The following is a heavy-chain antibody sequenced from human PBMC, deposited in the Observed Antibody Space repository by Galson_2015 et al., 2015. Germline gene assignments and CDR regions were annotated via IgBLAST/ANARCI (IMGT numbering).Heavy chain of an antibody. CDR1: GDRVSHRDAS. CDR3: ARDTGWGFDY. J-gene: IGHJ4*02. Sequence: LSGDRVSHRDASCNWIRQSPSRGLEWLGRPYYRSKWSNDYAVSVKSRITIFPDTSKNQFSLQLNSVTLEDTAVYYCARDTGWGFDYLGQGALVTVSS. CDR2: PYYRSKWSN. V-gene: IGHV6-1*01. D-gene: IGHD1-14*01.